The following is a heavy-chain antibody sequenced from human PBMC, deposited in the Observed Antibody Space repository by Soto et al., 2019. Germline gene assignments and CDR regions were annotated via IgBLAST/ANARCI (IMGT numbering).Heavy chain of an antibody. D-gene: IGHD3-16*01. V-gene: IGHV3-49*04. CDR2: IRRNAYGGTT. J-gene: IGHJ4*02. CDR1: RFTSGDYA. CDR3: TRASSLDFDF. Sequence: PGGSMRLSCTTSRFTSGDYALSWVRQAPGKVLECVGFIRRNAYGGTTDYAASVKGRFTISRDDSKSIAYLQMNSLRTEDTALYYCTRASSLDFDFWGQGSLVTVT.